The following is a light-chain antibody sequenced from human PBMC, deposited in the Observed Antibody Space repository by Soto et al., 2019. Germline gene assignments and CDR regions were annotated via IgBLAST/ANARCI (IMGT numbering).Light chain of an antibody. CDR3: QESYRTHIT. Sequence: DLQMTQSPSTLSASVGDIVTITCRASQSISTFLNWYQQKPGKAPNLLIYAASGLQSGVPSRFSGSGSGTDFTLTISSLQPEDFATYYCQESYRTHITFGQGRRREIK. CDR1: QSISTF. V-gene: IGKV1-39*01. CDR2: AAS. J-gene: IGKJ5*01.